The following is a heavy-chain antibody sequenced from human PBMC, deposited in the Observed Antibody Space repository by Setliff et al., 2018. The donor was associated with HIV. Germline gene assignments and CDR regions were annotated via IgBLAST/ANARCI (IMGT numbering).Heavy chain of an antibody. D-gene: IGHD6-13*01. J-gene: IGHJ4*02. CDR3: ARKGSSSRSQEYYYDF. Sequence: SETLSLTCAVSSYSISNYYWSWVRQPPGKGLEWIGYIYTTGSTNYNPSLKSRVTMSVDTSKNQFSLRLTSVTALDTAVYYCARKGSSSRSQEYYYDFWGQGTLVTVSS. V-gene: IGHV4-4*09. CDR1: SYSISNYY. CDR2: IYTTGST.